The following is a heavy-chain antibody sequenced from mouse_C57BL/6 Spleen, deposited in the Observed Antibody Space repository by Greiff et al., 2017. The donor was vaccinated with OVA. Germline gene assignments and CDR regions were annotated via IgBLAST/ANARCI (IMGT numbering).Heavy chain of an antibody. J-gene: IGHJ3*01. V-gene: IGHV1-72*01. Sequence: QVQLQQSGAELVKPGASVKLSCKASGYTFTSYWMHWVKQRPGRGLEWIGRIDPNSGGTKYNEKFKSKATLTVDKPSSTAYMQLSSLTSEDSAVYYCARRYYSNYEFAYWGQGTLVTVSA. CDR1: GYTFTSYW. D-gene: IGHD2-5*01. CDR3: ARRYYSNYEFAY. CDR2: IDPNSGGT.